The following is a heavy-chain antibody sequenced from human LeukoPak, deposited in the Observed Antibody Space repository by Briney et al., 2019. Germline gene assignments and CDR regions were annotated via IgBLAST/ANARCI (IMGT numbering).Heavy chain of an antibody. V-gene: IGHV3-30*18. CDR1: GFTFSSYG. CDR2: ISYDGSNK. D-gene: IGHD6-13*01. J-gene: IGHJ5*02. Sequence: GGSLRLSCAASGFTFSSYGMSWVRQAPGKGLEWVAVISYDGSNKYYADSVKGRFTISRDNSKNTLYLQMNSLRTEDTAVYYCAKTRAAAGYSSFWFDPWGQGTLVTVSS. CDR3: AKTRAAAGYSSFWFDP.